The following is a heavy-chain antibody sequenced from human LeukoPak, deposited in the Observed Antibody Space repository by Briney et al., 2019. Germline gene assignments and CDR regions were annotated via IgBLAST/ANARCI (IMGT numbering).Heavy chain of an antibody. D-gene: IGHD3-10*01. J-gene: IGHJ4*02. CDR2: VSDTGTT. Sequence: SETLSLICSVSGGSVSSHSWSWIRQPPGKGLEWVGYVSDTGTTNYNPSLKSRVTISIDTSKNQFSLKVNSVTAADTAVYYCARGRGALDYFDYWGQGTLVIVSS. CDR1: GGSVSSHS. CDR3: ARGRGALDYFDY. V-gene: IGHV4-59*02.